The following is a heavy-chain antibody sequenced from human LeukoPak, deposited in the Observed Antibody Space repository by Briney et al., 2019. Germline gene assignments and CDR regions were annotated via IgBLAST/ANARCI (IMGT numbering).Heavy chain of an antibody. J-gene: IGHJ6*03. V-gene: IGHV3-21*01. CDR1: GFSFSGYA. CDR2: ISTSSSYI. D-gene: IGHD2-8*01. CDR3: ARTLMGYNNYYMDV. Sequence: GGSLRLSCSASGFSFSGYALSWVRQAPGKGLEWVSFISTSSSYIYYADSVKGRFTISRDNAKNSLYLQMSSLRVEDTAVYYCARTLMGYNNYYMDVWGKGTTVTVSS.